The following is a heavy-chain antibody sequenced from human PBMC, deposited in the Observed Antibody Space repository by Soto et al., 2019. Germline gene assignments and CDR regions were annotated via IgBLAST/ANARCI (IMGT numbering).Heavy chain of an antibody. CDR2: INLNTGVT. J-gene: IGHJ3*01. Sequence: ASVKVSCKASGYTFSAYNVHWVRQAPGQGPQWVGWINLNTGVTNYGPELQDRVTMTRDTSISTAYMELNSLRSDDTAIYYCAIGENFGDGVFHVWGQGTVVTVS. CDR3: AIGENFGDGVFHV. V-gene: IGHV1-2*02. CDR1: GYTFSAYN. D-gene: IGHD2-8*01.